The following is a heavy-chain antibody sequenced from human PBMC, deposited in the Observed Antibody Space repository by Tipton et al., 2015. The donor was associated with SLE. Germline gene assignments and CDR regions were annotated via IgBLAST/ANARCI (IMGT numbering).Heavy chain of an antibody. CDR3: ASVILYYWYFDF. D-gene: IGHD2-15*01. V-gene: IGHV4-39*07. J-gene: IGHJ2*01. CDR2: IYYSGST. Sequence: LRLSCTVSGGSLSSYYWSWIRQPPGKGLEWIGSIYYSGSTYYNPSLKSRVTISVDTSKNQFSLRLSSVTAADTAVYYCASVILYYWYFDFWGRGTLVTVSS. CDR1: GGSLSSYY.